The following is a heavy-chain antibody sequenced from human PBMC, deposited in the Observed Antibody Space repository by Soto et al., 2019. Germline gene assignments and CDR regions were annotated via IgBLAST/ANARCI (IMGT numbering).Heavy chain of an antibody. CDR3: ARDEGWFDP. Sequence: SETLSLTCTVSGGSISSYYWSWIRQPPGKGLEWIGYIYYSGSTNYNPSLKSRVTISVDTSKNQFSLKLSSVTAADTAVYYCARDEGWFDPWGQGTLVTVSS. J-gene: IGHJ5*02. V-gene: IGHV4-59*01. CDR1: GGSISSYY. CDR2: IYYSGST.